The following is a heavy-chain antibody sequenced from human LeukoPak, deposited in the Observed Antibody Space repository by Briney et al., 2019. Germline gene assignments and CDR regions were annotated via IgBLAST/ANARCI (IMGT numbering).Heavy chain of an antibody. D-gene: IGHD1-26*01. J-gene: IGHJ4*02. V-gene: IGHV5-10-1*01. CDR3: ARQEYSGSYYVY. CDR2: IDPSDSYT. Sequence: GESLNLSGKGSGYSFSNYWIRWVRQMPGKGLDWMGRIDPSDSYTNYSPSFQGHVTISADKSISTAYLQWNSLKASDTAIYYCARQEYSGSYYVYWGQGTLVTVSS. CDR1: GYSFSNYW.